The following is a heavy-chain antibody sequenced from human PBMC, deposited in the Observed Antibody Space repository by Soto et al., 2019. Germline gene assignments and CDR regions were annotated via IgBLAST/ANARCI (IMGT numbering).Heavy chain of an antibody. CDR3: ARELQGLYYFDY. V-gene: IGHV1-3*01. CDR1: EYTFTSYT. CDR2: INGGNGNT. D-gene: IGHD4-4*01. Sequence: AAVKGSCKASEYTFTSYTMHWVRQAPGQRLEWMGWINGGNGNTKYSQKFQGRVTITRDTSASTAYMELSSLRSDETAVYYCARELQGLYYFDYWGQGTLVTVSS. J-gene: IGHJ4*02.